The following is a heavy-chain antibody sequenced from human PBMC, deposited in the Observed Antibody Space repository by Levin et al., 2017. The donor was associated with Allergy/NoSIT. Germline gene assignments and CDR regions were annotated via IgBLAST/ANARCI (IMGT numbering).Heavy chain of an antibody. Sequence: SETLSLTCDVSGYSISSGYYWGWIRPSPGKGLEWIGSIFHSGTTYYNPSLKSRVTISVDTSKNQFSLKLTSVTAADTAVYYCVSSWFNWNAHYYHYYMDAWGQGTTVTVSS. D-gene: IGHD1-20*01. V-gene: IGHV4-38-2*01. CDR1: GYSISSGYY. CDR2: IFHSGTT. J-gene: IGHJ6*03. CDR3: VSSWFNWNAHYYHYYMDA.